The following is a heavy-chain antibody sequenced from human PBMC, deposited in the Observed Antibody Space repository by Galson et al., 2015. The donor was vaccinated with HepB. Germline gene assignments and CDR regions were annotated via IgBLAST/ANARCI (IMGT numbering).Heavy chain of an antibody. D-gene: IGHD5-18*01. J-gene: IGHJ5*02. V-gene: IGHV4-34*01. CDR1: GGSFSGYY. Sequence: LSLTCAVYGGSFSGYYWSWIRQPPGKGLEWIGQINDSGGTNYNPSLKSRVTISVDTSKNQFSLKLSSVTAADTALYYCARECGKALVFLGWLDPWGQGTLVTVSS. CDR3: ARECGKALVFLGWLDP. CDR2: INDSGGT.